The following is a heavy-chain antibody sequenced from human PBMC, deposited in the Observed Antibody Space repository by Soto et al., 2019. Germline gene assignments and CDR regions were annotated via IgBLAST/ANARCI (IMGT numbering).Heavy chain of an antibody. CDR2: IYYSGST. D-gene: IGHD3-22*01. J-gene: IGHJ6*02. CDR1: GGSISSYY. Sequence: KTSETLSLTCTVSGGSISSYYWSWIRKPPGKGLEWIGYIYYSGSTNYNPSLKSRVTIAVDTSKNQFSLKLSSVTAADTAVYYCARVYYDSSGYYHYYYGMDVWGQGTTVTVSS. V-gene: IGHV4-59*01. CDR3: ARVYYDSSGYYHYYYGMDV.